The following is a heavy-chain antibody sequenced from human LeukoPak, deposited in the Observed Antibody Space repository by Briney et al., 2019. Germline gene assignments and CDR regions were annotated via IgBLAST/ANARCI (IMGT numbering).Heavy chain of an antibody. J-gene: IGHJ4*02. CDR3: ASVGLGELSC. CDR2: INHSGST. Sequence: PSETLSLTCAVYGGSFSGYYWSWIRQPPGKGLEWIGEINHSGSTNYNPSLKSRVTISVDTSKNQFSLKLSSVTAADTAVYYCASVGLGELSCCGQGTLVTVSS. V-gene: IGHV4-34*01. D-gene: IGHD3-16*02. CDR1: GGSFSGYY.